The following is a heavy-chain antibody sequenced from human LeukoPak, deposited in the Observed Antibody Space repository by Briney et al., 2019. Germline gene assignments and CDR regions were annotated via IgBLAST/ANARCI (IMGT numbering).Heavy chain of an antibody. V-gene: IGHV4-34*01. CDR3: ASSAPLYYYMDV. Sequence: SETLSLTCAVYGGSFSGYYWSWIRQPPGKGLEWIGEINHSGSTNYNPSLKSRVTISVDTSKNQFSLELSSVTAADTAVYYCASSAPLYYYMDVWGKGTMVTVSS. J-gene: IGHJ6*03. CDR1: GGSFSGYY. CDR2: INHSGST.